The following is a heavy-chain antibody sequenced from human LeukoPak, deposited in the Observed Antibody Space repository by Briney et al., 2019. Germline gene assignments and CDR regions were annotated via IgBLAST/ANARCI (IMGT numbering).Heavy chain of an antibody. CDR3: ATSGSGSYYVS. J-gene: IGHJ5*02. CDR1: GFTFSSYA. D-gene: IGHD3-10*01. V-gene: IGHV3-23*01. CDR2: ISGSGGST. Sequence: PGGSLRLSCAASGFTFSSYAMSWVRQAPGKGLERVSAISGSGGSTYYADSVKGRFTISRDNSKNTLYLQMNSLRAEDTAVYYCATSGSGSYYVSWGQGTLVTVSS.